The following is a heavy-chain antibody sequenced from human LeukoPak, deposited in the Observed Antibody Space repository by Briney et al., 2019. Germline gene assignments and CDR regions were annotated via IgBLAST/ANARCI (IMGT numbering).Heavy chain of an antibody. CDR1: GFTFSRHW. D-gene: IGHD3-22*01. CDR2: IELDGSEK. V-gene: IGHV3-7*03. J-gene: IGHJ4*02. Sequence: GGSLRLSCAASGFTFSRHWMTWVRQAPGKGLEWVANIELDGSEKNYVDSVKGRFTISRDNAKNSLYLQMNSLRAEDTAVYYCATPLDYYDRSDSHQGGDWGQGTLVTVSS. CDR3: ATPLDYYDRSDSHQGGD.